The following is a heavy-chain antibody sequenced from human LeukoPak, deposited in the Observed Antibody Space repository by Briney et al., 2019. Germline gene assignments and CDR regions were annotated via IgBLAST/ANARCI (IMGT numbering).Heavy chain of an antibody. D-gene: IGHD4-11*01. Sequence: GGSLRLSCAASGITFSNYAMSWVRQAPGKGLDWVSLITRNGGSTYYADPVKGRFTISRDNSKNTVYLQMNSLRADDTAVYYCAKFGYSKGESDMDVWGKGTTVTVSS. V-gene: IGHV3-23*01. CDR3: AKFGYSKGESDMDV. J-gene: IGHJ6*03. CDR1: GITFSNYA. CDR2: ITRNGGST.